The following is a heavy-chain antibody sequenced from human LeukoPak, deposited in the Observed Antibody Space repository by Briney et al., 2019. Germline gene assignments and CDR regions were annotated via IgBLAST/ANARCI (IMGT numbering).Heavy chain of an antibody. V-gene: IGHV4-4*07. CDR3: ARGNGWKLHDY. CDR1: DDSVTTSY. J-gene: IGHJ4*02. D-gene: IGHD4-23*01. Sequence: PSETLSLTRTVSDDSVTTSYWSSVRQSARKELEWIGRVSRSGGVLYNSAFRSRFTLSVDTSNNQFSLAVSGVTAADTAVYYCARGNGWKLHDYWGQGIQVTVSS. CDR2: VSRSGGV.